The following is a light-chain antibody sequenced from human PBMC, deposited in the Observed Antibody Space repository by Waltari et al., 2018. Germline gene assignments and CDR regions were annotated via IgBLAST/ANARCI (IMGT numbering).Light chain of an antibody. CDR2: WAS. Sequence: AMTQSPDSLPVSLGERATINCKSSLSVLYNFNNKNYLAWFQLKPGQPPKLLIRWASTREPGVPDRFSGSGSGTDFTLTISSLQTEDVAVYYCQQYLTLPYSFGQGTKLEIK. J-gene: IGKJ2*03. V-gene: IGKV4-1*01. CDR1: LSVLYNFNNKNY. CDR3: QQYLTLPYS.